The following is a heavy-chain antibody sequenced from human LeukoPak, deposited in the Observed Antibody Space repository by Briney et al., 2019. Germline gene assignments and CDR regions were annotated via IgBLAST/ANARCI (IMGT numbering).Heavy chain of an antibody. Sequence: SETLSLTCTVSGGSISSSSYYWGWIRQPPGKGLEWIGSIYYSGSTYYNPSLKSRVTISVDTSKNQFSLKLSSVTAADTAVYYCARDVTMVRGFTRNYYGMDVWGQGTTVTVSS. CDR1: GGSISSSSYY. CDR3: ARDVTMVRGFTRNYYGMDV. D-gene: IGHD3-10*01. J-gene: IGHJ6*02. V-gene: IGHV4-39*07. CDR2: IYYSGST.